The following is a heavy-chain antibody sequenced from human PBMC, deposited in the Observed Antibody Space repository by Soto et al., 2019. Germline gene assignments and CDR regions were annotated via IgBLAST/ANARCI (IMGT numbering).Heavy chain of an antibody. V-gene: IGHV1-18*01. CDR2: ISAYNGNT. D-gene: IGHD3-3*01. Sequence: SVKVSCKASGYTFTSYGISWVRQAPGQGLEWMGWISAYNGNTNYAQKLQGRVTMTTDTSTSTAYMELRSLRSDDTAVYYCARGILYYDFWSGYLAASYYYYGMDVWGQGTTVTVSS. J-gene: IGHJ6*02. CDR3: ARGILYYDFWSGYLAASYYYYGMDV. CDR1: GYTFTSYG.